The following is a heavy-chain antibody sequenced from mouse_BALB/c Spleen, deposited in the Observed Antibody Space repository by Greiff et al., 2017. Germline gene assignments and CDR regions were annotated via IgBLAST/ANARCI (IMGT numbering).Heavy chain of an antibody. Sequence: QVQLQQSGAELMKPGASVKISCKATGYTFSSYWIEWVKQRPGHGLEWIGEILPGSGSTNYNEKFKGKATFTADTSSNTAYMQLSSLTSEDSAVYYCARSGWGAWFAYWGQGTLVTVSA. CDR1: GYTFSSYW. V-gene: IGHV1-9*01. J-gene: IGHJ3*01. CDR2: ILPGSGST. D-gene: IGHD2-3*01. CDR3: ARSGWGAWFAY.